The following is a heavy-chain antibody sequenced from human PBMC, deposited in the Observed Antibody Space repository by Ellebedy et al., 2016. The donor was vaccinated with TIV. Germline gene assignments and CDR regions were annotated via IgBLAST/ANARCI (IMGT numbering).Heavy chain of an antibody. CDR1: GGSISSSSYY. CDR3: ARDQGGSGSRDAFDI. V-gene: IGHV4-39*07. D-gene: IGHD3-10*01. J-gene: IGHJ3*02. CDR2: IYYSGST. Sequence: SETLSLTXTVSGGSISSSSYYWGWIRQPPGKGLEWIGSIYYSGSTYYNPSLKSRVTISVDTSKNQFSLKLSSVNAADTAVYYCARDQGGSGSRDAFDIWGQGTMVTVSS.